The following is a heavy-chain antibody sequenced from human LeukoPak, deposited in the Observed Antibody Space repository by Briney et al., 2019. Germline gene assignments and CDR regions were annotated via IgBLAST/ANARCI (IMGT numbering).Heavy chain of an antibody. CDR1: GFISTNAW. V-gene: IGHV3-15*01. D-gene: IGHD6-19*01. J-gene: IGHJ3*02. CDR2: VKSKTDGGET. CDR3: TTEYRDSSGWYGAFNI. Sequence: AESLTLSCSVSGFISTNAWQSWVRHAQGQGQDLDGSVKSKTDGGETDFAASVKGRFTISRDDSKNTLYQQMNSLKIEDTAVYYCTTEYRDSSGWYGAFNIWGQGTMVTVSS.